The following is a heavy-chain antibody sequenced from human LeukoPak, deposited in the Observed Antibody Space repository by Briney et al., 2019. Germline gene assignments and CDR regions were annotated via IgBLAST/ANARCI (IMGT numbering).Heavy chain of an antibody. D-gene: IGHD2-2*01. Sequence: ASVKVSCKASGYTFTDYYVHWVRQAPGQGLEWMAWINPNSGGTYYAQNFHDRITLTRDTSISTAYMELSRLRSDDTAIYYCARANALYCSSTSCLFDYWGQGTLVTVSS. V-gene: IGHV1-2*02. CDR3: ARANALYCSSTSCLFDY. CDR1: GYTFTDYY. CDR2: INPNSGGT. J-gene: IGHJ4*02.